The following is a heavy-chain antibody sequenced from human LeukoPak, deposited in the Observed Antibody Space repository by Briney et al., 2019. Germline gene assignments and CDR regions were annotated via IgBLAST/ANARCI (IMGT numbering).Heavy chain of an antibody. Sequence: SETLSLTCTVSRYSISSGYYWGWIRQPPGQGLEWIGSIYRSGSTYYNSSLKSRVTISVDTSKNQFSLKLSSVTAADTAVYYCARSVIAARTLVAWGQGTLVTVSS. CDR2: IYRSGST. CDR1: RYSISSGYY. D-gene: IGHD6-6*01. CDR3: ARSVIAARTLVA. V-gene: IGHV4-38-2*02. J-gene: IGHJ5*02.